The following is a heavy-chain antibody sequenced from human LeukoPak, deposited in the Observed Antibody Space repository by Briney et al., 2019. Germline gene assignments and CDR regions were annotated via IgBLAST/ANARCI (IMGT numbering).Heavy chain of an antibody. Sequence: ASVKVSCKASGYTFTSYDINWVRQATGQGLEWMGWMNPNSGNTGYAQKFQGRVTMTRNTTISTAYMELSSLRSEDTAVYYCASWGTGSNAAAAYYYYMDGWVKGSKV. CDR1: GYTFTSYD. V-gene: IGHV1-8*01. CDR2: MNPNSGNT. CDR3: ASWGTGSNAAAAYYYYMDG. J-gene: IGHJ6*03. D-gene: IGHD2-8*01.